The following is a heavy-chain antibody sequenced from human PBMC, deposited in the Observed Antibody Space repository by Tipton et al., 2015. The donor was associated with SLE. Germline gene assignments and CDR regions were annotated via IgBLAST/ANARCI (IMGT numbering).Heavy chain of an antibody. CDR1: GGSISSYY. Sequence: TLSLTCTVSGGSISSYYWSWIRQPPGKGLEWIGYIYYSGGTNYNPSLKSRVTISVDTSKNQFSLKLSSVTAADTAVYYCARQPRIVVVVAATPGYFDYWGQGTLVTVSS. D-gene: IGHD2-15*01. V-gene: IGHV4-59*08. CDR3: ARQPRIVVVVAATPGYFDY. J-gene: IGHJ4*02. CDR2: IYYSGGT.